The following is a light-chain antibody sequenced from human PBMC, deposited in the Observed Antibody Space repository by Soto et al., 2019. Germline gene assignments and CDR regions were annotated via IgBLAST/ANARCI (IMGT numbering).Light chain of an antibody. CDR2: GAS. Sequence: EIVVTQSPGTLSLSQGERATISCRASQSVSSTYVAWYQQKPGQAPRLLIYGASSRATGIPDRFSGNGSGTEFTRIIINLEPEDCAVYYCQQYGGSPRYAFGQGTKREL. CDR3: QQYGGSPRYA. V-gene: IGKV3-20*01. CDR1: QSVSSTY. J-gene: IGKJ2*01.